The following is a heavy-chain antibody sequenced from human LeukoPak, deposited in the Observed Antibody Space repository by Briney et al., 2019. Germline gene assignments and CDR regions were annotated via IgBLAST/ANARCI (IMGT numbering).Heavy chain of an antibody. J-gene: IGHJ6*02. Sequence: ASVKVSCKASGYTFTSYAMHWVRQAPGQRHEWMGWINAGNGNTKYSQKFQGRVTITRDTSASTAYMELSSLRSEDTAVYYCARDSGSSGWYHYYYGMDVWGQGTTVTVSS. V-gene: IGHV1-3*01. CDR3: ARDSGSSGWYHYYYGMDV. CDR1: GYTFTSYA. CDR2: INAGNGNT. D-gene: IGHD6-19*01.